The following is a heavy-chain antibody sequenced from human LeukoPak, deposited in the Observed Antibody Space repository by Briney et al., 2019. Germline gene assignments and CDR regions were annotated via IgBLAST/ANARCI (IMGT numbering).Heavy chain of an antibody. V-gene: IGHV3-7*01. Sequence: GGSLRLSCAASGFSFTTYWMTWVRQAPGKGLEWVATIKQDGSEKYYVDSVKGRFTIARDNTKNSLNLQMNSLRAGDTAVYFCARDGGHYGDLDYWGQGTLVTVSS. CDR1: GFSFTTYW. CDR2: IKQDGSEK. D-gene: IGHD4-17*01. CDR3: ARDGGHYGDLDY. J-gene: IGHJ4*02.